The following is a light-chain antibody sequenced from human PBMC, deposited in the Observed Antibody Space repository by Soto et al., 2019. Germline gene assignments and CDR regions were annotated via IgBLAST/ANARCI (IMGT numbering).Light chain of an antibody. V-gene: IGKV3-15*01. CDR1: QSVSSN. CDR2: GAS. Sequence: EIVMTQSPATLSVSPGERATLSCRASQSVSSNLAWYQQKPGQPPRLLIYGASTRATGIPARFSGSGSGTEFTLTINSPQSEDFAVYYCQQYNNWQPLTFGGGTNVDIK. CDR3: QQYNNWQPLT. J-gene: IGKJ4*01.